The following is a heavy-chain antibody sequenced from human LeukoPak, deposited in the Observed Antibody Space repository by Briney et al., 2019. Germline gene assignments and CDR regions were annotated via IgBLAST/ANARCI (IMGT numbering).Heavy chain of an antibody. CDR3: ARHVLVGGWFDP. CDR2: IYYRGST. V-gene: IGHV4-59*08. D-gene: IGHD3-3*01. J-gene: IGHJ5*02. CDR1: GCSISSYY. Sequence: PSETLSLTCTVSGCSISSYYWSWIRQPPGKGLEWIGYIYYRGSTNYNPSLKSRVSISVDTSKNQFSLKLSSVTAGDTAVYVCARHVLVGGWFDPWGQGTLVTVSS.